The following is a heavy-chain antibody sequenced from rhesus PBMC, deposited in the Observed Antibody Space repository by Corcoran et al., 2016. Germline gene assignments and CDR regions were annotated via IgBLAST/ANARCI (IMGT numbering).Heavy chain of an antibody. CDR2: INGNRGST. D-gene: IGHD1-44*02. Sequence: QVQLQESGPGLVKPSETLSLTCTVSGASISSNWWNCIRQPPGTGLELVGVINGNRGSTYDNPSLKRRVTISKDASKNQCARKLSSVTAADTAVYYCARGPSIVGATRRNWYFDLWGPGTPITISS. CDR3: ARGPSIVGATRRNWYFDL. CDR1: GASISSNW. J-gene: IGHJ2*01. V-gene: IGHV4-80*01.